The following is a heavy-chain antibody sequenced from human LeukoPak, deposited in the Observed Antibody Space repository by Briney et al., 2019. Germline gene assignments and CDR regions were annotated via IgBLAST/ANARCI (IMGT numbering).Heavy chain of an antibody. V-gene: IGHV5-51*01. D-gene: IGHD2-15*01. Sequence: GESLKISCKGSGYSFTKYWIAWVRQMPGKGLEWMGIIWPGDSDTRYSPSFQGQVTISADRSISTAYLQWSGLGASDTAMYYCARRANSGPDYWGQGTLVTVSS. CDR2: IWPGDSDT. CDR3: ARRANSGPDY. J-gene: IGHJ4*02. CDR1: GYSFTKYW.